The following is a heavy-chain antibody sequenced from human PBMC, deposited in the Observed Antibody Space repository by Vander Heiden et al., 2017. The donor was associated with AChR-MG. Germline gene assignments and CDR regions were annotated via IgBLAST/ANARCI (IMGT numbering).Heavy chain of an antibody. V-gene: IGHV1-8*01. CDR3: ARGPLITGTTADAFDI. CDR1: GYTFTSYD. CDR2: MNPNSGNT. D-gene: IGHD1-20*01. Sequence: QVQLVQSGAEVKKPGASVKVSCKASGYTFTSYDINWVRQATVRGLEWMGWMNPNSGNTGYAQKFQGRVTMTRNTSISTAYMELSSLRSEDTAVYYCARGPLITGTTADAFDIWGQGTMVTVSS. J-gene: IGHJ3*02.